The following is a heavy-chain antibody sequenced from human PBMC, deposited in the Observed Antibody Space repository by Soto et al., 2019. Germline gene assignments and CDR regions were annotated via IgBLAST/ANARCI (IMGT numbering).Heavy chain of an antibody. J-gene: IGHJ6*02. CDR2: IKQDGSEK. V-gene: IGHV3-7*01. CDR3: ARDYYDSSGYWRAYYYYGMDV. Sequence: GGSLRLSCAASGFTFSSYWMSWVRQAPGKGLEWVANIKQDGSEKYYVDSVKGRFTISRDNAKNSLYLQMNSLRAEDTAVYYCARDYYDSSGYWRAYYYYGMDVWGQGTTVTVSS. CDR1: GFTFSSYW. D-gene: IGHD3-22*01.